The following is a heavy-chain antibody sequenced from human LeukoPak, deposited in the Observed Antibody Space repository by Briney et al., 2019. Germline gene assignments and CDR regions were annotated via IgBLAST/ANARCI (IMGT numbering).Heavy chain of an antibody. CDR3: ARDGSYSSGGGFDY. Sequence: SETLSLTRAVYGGSFSGYYWSWIRQPPGKGLEWIGEINHSGSTNYTPSLKSRVTISVDTSKNQFSLKLSSVAAADTAVYYCARDGSYSSGGGFDYWGQGTLVTVSS. V-gene: IGHV4-34*01. CDR2: INHSGST. D-gene: IGHD6-25*01. J-gene: IGHJ4*02. CDR1: GGSFSGYY.